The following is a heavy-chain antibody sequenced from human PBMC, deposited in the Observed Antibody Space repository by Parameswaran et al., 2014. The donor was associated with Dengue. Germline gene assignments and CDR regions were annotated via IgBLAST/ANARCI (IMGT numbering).Heavy chain of an antibody. Sequence: RWIRQPPGKGLEWIGYIYYSGSTNYNPSLKSRVTISVDTSKNQFSLKLSSVTAADTAVYYCARQNCSGGSCYSKWDYYFDYWGQGTLVTVSS. CDR3: ARQNCSGGSCYSKWDYYFDY. D-gene: IGHD2-15*01. CDR2: IYYSGST. V-gene: IGHV4-61*07. J-gene: IGHJ4*02.